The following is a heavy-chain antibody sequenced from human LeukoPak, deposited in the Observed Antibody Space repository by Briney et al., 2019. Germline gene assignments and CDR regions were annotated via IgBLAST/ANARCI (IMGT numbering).Heavy chain of an antibody. CDR3: ATDRTKYCSSTSCYVGPPPDYYYYIDV. Sequence: PGGSLRLSCAASGFTFSYAWMSWVRQAPGKGLEWVGRIKSKTDAGTTDYAATVKGRFTISREDSKNTLYLQMNSLKTEDTAVYYCATDRTKYCSSTSCYVGPPPDYYYYIDVWGKGTMVTISS. D-gene: IGHD2-2*01. CDR2: IKSKTDAGTT. J-gene: IGHJ6*03. CDR1: GFTFSYAW. V-gene: IGHV3-15*01.